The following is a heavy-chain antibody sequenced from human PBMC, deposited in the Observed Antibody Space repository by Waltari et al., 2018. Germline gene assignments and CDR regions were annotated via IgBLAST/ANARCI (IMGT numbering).Heavy chain of an antibody. D-gene: IGHD6-19*01. V-gene: IGHV4-61*02. CDR2: INTSGST. CDR1: GGSISSGSYY. CDR3: ARDLPVAGIDY. Sequence: QVQLQESGPGLVKPSQTLSLTCTVSGGSISSGSYYWSWIRQPAGKGLEWIGVINTSGSTNYNPSLKSRVTRSVDTSKNQFSLKLSSVTAADTAVYYCARDLPVAGIDYWGQGTLVTVSS. J-gene: IGHJ4*02.